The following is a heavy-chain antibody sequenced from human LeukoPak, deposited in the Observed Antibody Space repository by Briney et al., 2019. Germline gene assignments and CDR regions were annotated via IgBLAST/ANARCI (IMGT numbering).Heavy chain of an antibody. J-gene: IGHJ4*02. V-gene: IGHV3-30*02. CDR1: GFTFSSYG. Sequence: GGSLRLSCAASGFTFSSYGMHWVRQAPGKGLEWVAFIRYDGSNKYYADSVKGRFTISRDNSKNTLYLQMNSLRAEDTAVYYCAKAGSSGFSGYDLISDFDYWGQGTLVTVSS. CDR3: AKAGSSGFSGYDLISDFDY. CDR2: IRYDGSNK. D-gene: IGHD5-12*01.